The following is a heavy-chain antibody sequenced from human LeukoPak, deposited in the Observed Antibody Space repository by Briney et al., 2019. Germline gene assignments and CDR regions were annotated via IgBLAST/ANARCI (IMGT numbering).Heavy chain of an antibody. V-gene: IGHV1-18*01. CDR2: ISAYNGNT. Sequence: ASVKVSCKASGYTFTSYGISWVRQAPGQGIEWMGWISAYNGNTNYAQKLQGRVTITTDTSTSTAYMELRSLRSDDTAVYYCARSLYSGYDDYWGRGTLVTVSS. J-gene: IGHJ4*02. D-gene: IGHD5-12*01. CDR3: ARSLYSGYDDY. CDR1: GYTFTSYG.